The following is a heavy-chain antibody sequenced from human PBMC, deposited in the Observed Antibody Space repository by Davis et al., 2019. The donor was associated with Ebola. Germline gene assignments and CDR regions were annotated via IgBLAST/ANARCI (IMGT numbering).Heavy chain of an antibody. CDR1: GYTFTSYY. D-gene: IGHD6-19*01. Sequence: AASVKVSCKASGYTFTSYYMHWVRQAPGQGLEWMGIINPSGGSTSYAQKFQGRVTLTTDTSTSTAYMEMRSLRSDDTAVYYCARDLVSGWYICDSWGQGTLVSVSS. V-gene: IGHV1-46*01. J-gene: IGHJ4*02. CDR3: ARDLVSGWYICDS. CDR2: INPSGGST.